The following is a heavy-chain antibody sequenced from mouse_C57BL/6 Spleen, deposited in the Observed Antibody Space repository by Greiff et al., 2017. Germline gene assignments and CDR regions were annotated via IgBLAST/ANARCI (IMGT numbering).Heavy chain of an antibody. D-gene: IGHD2-3*01. Sequence: EVQLQQSGPELVKPGASVKISCKASGYTFTDYYMNWVKQSHGKSLEWIGDINPNNGGTSYNQKFKGKATLTVDKSSSTAYMELRSLTSEDSAVYYCARMGLYDGDWYFDVWGTGTTVTVSS. CDR2: INPNNGGT. CDR1: GYTFTDYY. CDR3: ARMGLYDGDWYFDV. J-gene: IGHJ1*03. V-gene: IGHV1-26*01.